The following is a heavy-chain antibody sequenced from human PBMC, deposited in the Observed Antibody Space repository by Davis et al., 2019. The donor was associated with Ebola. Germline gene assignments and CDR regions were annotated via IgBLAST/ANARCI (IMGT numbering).Heavy chain of an antibody. CDR3: ARGIGYSGYGNYYYGMDV. CDR1: GYTFTSYD. Sequence: ASVKVSCKASGYTFTSYDINWVRQAPGQGLEWMGWMNPNSGNTGYAQKFQGRVTMTRNTSISTAYMELSSLRSEDTAVYYCARGIGYSGYGNYYYGMDVWGQGTTVTVSS. D-gene: IGHD5-12*01. CDR2: MNPNSGNT. V-gene: IGHV1-8*01. J-gene: IGHJ6*02.